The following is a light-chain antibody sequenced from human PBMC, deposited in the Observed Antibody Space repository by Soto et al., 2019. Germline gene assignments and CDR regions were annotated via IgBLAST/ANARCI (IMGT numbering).Light chain of an antibody. CDR3: SSSAGSTSVV. CDR2: EVT. V-gene: IGLV2-8*01. CDR1: SSDVGGYNY. J-gene: IGLJ2*01. Sequence: QSALTQPPSASGSPGQSVTISCTGTSSDVGGYNYVSWYQQHPGKAPKLMIYEVTKRPSGVPDRFSGSKSGNTASLTVSGLQAEDEADYYCSSSAGSTSVVFGGGTKVTVL.